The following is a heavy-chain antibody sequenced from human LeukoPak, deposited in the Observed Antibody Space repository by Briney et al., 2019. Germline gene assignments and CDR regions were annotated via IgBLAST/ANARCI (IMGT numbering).Heavy chain of an antibody. CDR2: INPSGGST. CDR3: ARGADIVVVVAATLDYYYMDV. J-gene: IGHJ6*03. D-gene: IGHD2-15*01. Sequence: ASVKVSCKASGYTFTSYYMHWVRQAPGQGLEWMGIINPSGGSTSYAQKFQGRVTMTRDRSTSTVYMELSSLRSEDTAVYYCARGADIVVVVAATLDYYYMDVWGKGTTVTVSS. CDR1: GYTFTSYY. V-gene: IGHV1-46*01.